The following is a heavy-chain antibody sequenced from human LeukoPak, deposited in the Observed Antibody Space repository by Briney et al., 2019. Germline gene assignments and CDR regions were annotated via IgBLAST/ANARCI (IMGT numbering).Heavy chain of an antibody. CDR1: GYTFTGYY. V-gene: IGHV1-2*02. CDR3: ARALDYYGSGSYPLHY. Sequence: ASVTVSCKASGYTFTGYYMHWVRQAPGQGLEWMGWINPNSGGTNYAQKFQGRVTMTRDTSISTAYMELSRLRSDDTAVYYCARALDYYGSGSYPLHYWGQGTLVTVSS. J-gene: IGHJ4*02. D-gene: IGHD3-10*01. CDR2: INPNSGGT.